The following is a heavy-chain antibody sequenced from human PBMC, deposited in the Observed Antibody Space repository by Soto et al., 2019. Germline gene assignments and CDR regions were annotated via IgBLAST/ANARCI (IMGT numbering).Heavy chain of an antibody. D-gene: IGHD3-16*02. Sequence: GGSLRLSCAASGFTFSSYAMSWVRQAPGKGLEWVSAISGSGGSTYYADSVKGRFTISRDNAKNTLYLQMNSLRDEDTAVYYCSRGDDYVWGTYRYKPFDYWGRGTLVTVS. CDR2: ISGSGGST. CDR1: GFTFSSYA. J-gene: IGHJ4*02. V-gene: IGHV3-23*01. CDR3: SRGDDYVWGTYRYKPFDY.